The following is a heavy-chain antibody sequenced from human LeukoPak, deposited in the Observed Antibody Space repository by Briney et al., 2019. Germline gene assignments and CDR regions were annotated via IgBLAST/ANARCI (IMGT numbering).Heavy chain of an antibody. CDR1: GFTFSSYS. CDR3: ARDIAAAGQY. D-gene: IGHD6-13*01. V-gene: IGHV3-21*01. Sequence: GGSLRPSCAASGFTFSSYSMNWVRQAPGKGLEWVSSISSSSSYIYYADSVKGRFTISRDNAKNSLYLQMNSLRAEDTAVYYCARDIAAAGQYWGQGTLVTVSS. CDR2: ISSSSSYI. J-gene: IGHJ4*02.